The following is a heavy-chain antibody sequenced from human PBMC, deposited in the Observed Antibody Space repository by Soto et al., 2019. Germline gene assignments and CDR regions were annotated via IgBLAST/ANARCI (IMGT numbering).Heavy chain of an antibody. V-gene: IGHV4-59*01. J-gene: IGHJ5*02. D-gene: IGHD3-9*01. CDR2: IYYSGST. CDR3: ASEAGVRYTFDP. CDR1: GGSISSYY. Sequence: SETLSLTCTVSGGSISSYYWSWIRQPPGKGLEWIGYIYYSGSTSYNPSLKSRVTISVDTSKNQFSLKLSSVTAADTAMYYCASEAGVRYTFDPWGQGNLVTVSS.